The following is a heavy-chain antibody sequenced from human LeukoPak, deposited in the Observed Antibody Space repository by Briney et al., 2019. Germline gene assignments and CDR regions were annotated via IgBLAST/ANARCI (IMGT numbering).Heavy chain of an antibody. CDR3: ARTATWGDYYYMDV. CDR2: IYYSGST. CDR1: GGSISRYY. D-gene: IGHD1-26*01. J-gene: IGHJ6*03. Sequence: AETLSLTCTVSGGSISRYYWSWIRQPPANGLEWIGYIYYSGSTNYNPSLQSRVTISVDTSKNQFSLKLSSVTAADTAVYYCARTATWGDYYYMDVWGKGTTVTISS. V-gene: IGHV4-59*01.